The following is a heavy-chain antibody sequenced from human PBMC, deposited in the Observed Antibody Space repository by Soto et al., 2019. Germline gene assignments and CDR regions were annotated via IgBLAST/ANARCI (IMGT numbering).Heavy chain of an antibody. V-gene: IGHV2-26*01. D-gene: IGHD3-10*01. CDR1: GFSLSNARMG. CDR3: ARMGSYYYGSGSYYNRKYNWFDP. Sequence: SGPTLVNPTETLTLTCTVSGFSLSNARMGVSWIRQPPGKALEWLAHIFSNDEKSYSTSLKSRLTISKDTSKSQVVLTMTKMDPVDTATYYCARMGSYYYGSGSYYNRKYNWFDPWGQGTLVTVSS. J-gene: IGHJ5*02. CDR2: IFSNDEK.